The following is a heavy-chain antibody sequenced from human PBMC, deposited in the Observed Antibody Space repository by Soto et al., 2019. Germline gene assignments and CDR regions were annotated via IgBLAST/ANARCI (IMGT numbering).Heavy chain of an antibody. D-gene: IGHD3-10*01. CDR1: GDTFSFYT. V-gene: IGHV1-69*02. CDR3: ATSYGSGYRAFDY. J-gene: IGHJ4*02. Sequence: QVQLVQSGAELKKPGSSVKVSCKASGDTFSFYTINWVRQAPGLGLEWMGRVNPILSMSNYAQKFQGRVTMTEYKSTSTAYMELRSLRSEYTAFYYCATSYGSGYRAFDYWGQGALVTVSS. CDR2: VNPILSMS.